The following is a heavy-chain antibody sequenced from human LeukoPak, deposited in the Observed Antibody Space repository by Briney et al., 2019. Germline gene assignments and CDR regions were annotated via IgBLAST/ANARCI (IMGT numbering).Heavy chain of an antibody. CDR2: ISWNSGSI. D-gene: IGHD3-9*01. CDR3: AKDSYYDILTVTFDY. CDR1: GFTFDDYV. J-gene: IGHJ4*02. Sequence: GGSLRLSCAASGFTFDDYVMHWVRHAPGKGLEWVSGISWNSGSIGYADSVKGRFTISRDNAKNSLYLQMNSLRAEDTALYYCAKDSYYDILTVTFDYWGQGTLVTVSS. V-gene: IGHV3-9*01.